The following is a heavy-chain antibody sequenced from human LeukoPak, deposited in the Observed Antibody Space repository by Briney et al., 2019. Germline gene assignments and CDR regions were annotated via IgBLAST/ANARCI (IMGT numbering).Heavy chain of an antibody. V-gene: IGHV3-30*04. J-gene: IGHJ4*02. CDR2: ISYDGSSK. CDR3: AKDRGSGVIYY. D-gene: IGHD3-10*01. CDR1: GFTFSSYA. Sequence: GGSLRLSCAASGFTFSSYAMHWVRQAPGKGLEWVAVISYDGSSKYYADSVKGRFTISRDNSKNTLYLQMNSLRAEDTAVYYCAKDRGSGVIYYWGQGTLVTVSS.